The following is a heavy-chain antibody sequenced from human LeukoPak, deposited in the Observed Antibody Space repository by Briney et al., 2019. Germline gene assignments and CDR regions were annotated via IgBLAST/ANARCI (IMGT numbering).Heavy chain of an antibody. J-gene: IGHJ3*02. V-gene: IGHV3-7*01. CDR1: AFTFSRYW. CDR3: ARDPGWGAYDI. Sequence: PGGSLRLSXAASAFTFSRYWMSWVRQAPGKGLECVANIEGDGSAKNYVDSVKGRFTISRDNAENSLYLQMDSLRVEDTAIYYCARDPGWGAYDIWGPGAMVTVSS. CDR2: IEGDGSAK. D-gene: IGHD7-27*01.